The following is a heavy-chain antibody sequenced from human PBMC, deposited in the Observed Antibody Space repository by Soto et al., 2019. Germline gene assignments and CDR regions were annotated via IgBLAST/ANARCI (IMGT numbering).Heavy chain of an antibody. CDR2: IYYSGST. V-gene: IGHV4-59*01. CDR1: GGSIRGYY. CDR3: ANVQERNCFSF. D-gene: IGHD1-26*01. Sequence: PSETLSLTCTVSGGSIRGYYWCWTRQPPGKGLDWIGYIYYSGSTNYNFSLKSRVTISVDTSKNQFSLKLNSVTPADTAVYYCANVQERNCFSFWGQGTLVTVSS. J-gene: IGHJ4*01.